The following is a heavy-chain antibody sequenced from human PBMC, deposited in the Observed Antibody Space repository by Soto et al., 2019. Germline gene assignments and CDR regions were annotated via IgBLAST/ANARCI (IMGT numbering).Heavy chain of an antibody. V-gene: IGHV4-31*03. CDR1: GGSISSGSYY. CDR3: ATDFGSGSYYPDY. CDR2: IYYGGNT. Sequence: QVQLQESGPGLVKPSQTLSLTCTVSGGSISSGSYYWSWIRQHPGKVLEWIGYIYYGGNTYYNPSLKGRVSISVDTSKNQFSLKVNSVTAADTAVYYCATDFGSGSYYPDYWGQGTLVTVSS. D-gene: IGHD3-10*01. J-gene: IGHJ4*02.